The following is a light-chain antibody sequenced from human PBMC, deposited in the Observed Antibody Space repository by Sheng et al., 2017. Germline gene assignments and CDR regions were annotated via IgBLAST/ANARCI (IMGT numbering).Light chain of an antibody. Sequence: DIQMTQSPSSLSASIGDRVTITCRAGQGINNYLAWCQQKPGEVPKLLIYAASTLQSGVPSRFSGSGSGTDFTLTISSLQPEDVATYYCQKYNSAPWTFGQGTKVEIK. CDR3: QKYNSAPWT. CDR2: AAS. CDR1: QGINNY. V-gene: IGKV1-27*01. J-gene: IGKJ1*01.